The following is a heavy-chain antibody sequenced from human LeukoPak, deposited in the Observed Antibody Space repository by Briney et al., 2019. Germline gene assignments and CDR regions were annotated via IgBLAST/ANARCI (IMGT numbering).Heavy chain of an antibody. CDR3: ARDLVTVTKGFDI. CDR2: ISYIGTT. CDR1: DDSFSSHY. J-gene: IGHJ3*02. Sequence: SETLSLTCAVSDDSFSSHYWTWIRQPPGKGLEWIGYISYIGTTNYNPSLKSRVTLSIDTSKNQFSLKLRSVTATDTAVYYCARDLVTVTKGFDIWGQGTMVSVSS. V-gene: IGHV4-59*11. D-gene: IGHD4-17*01.